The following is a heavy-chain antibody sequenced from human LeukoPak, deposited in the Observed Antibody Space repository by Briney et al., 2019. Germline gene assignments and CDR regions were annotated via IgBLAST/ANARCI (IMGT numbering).Heavy chain of an antibody. Sequence: SETLSLTCTVSGGSISSSSYYWGWIRQPPGKGLEWIGSIYYSGSTYYNPSLKSRVTISVDTSKIQFSLKLSSVTAADTAVYYCARHVDFWRGTSTPWFDPWGQGTLVTVSS. CDR1: GGSISSSSYY. D-gene: IGHD3-3*01. J-gene: IGHJ5*02. V-gene: IGHV4-39*01. CDR2: IYYSGST. CDR3: ARHVDFWRGTSTPWFDP.